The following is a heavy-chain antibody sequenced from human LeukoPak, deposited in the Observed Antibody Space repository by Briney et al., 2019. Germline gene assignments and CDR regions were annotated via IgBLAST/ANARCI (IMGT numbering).Heavy chain of an antibody. CDR2: INPNSGGT. CDR3: ARDLYCSSTSCYSY. V-gene: IGHV1-2*02. CDR1: GGTFSTHA. J-gene: IGHJ4*02. Sequence: ASVKVSCKASGGTFSTHAISWVRQAPGQGLEWMGWINPNSGGTNYAQKFQGRVTMTRDTSISTAYMELSRLRSDDTAVYYCARDLYCSSTSCYSYWGQGTLVTVSS. D-gene: IGHD2-2*01.